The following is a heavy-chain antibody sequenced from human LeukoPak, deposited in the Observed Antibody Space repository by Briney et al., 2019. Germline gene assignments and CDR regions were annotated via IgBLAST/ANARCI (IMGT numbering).Heavy chain of an antibody. CDR3: AKGGRGDIHKRDYFDS. D-gene: IGHD2-15*01. CDR1: GLTFSSSA. Sequence: PGGPLRLSCTSSGLTFSSSAMSWVRQAQGRGLEWVSAISGSSDSTYHADSVKGRFTISRDTSTNTLYLQMNALRADDTAVYYCAKGGRGDIHKRDYFDSWGQGTLVTVSS. V-gene: IGHV3-23*01. J-gene: IGHJ4*02. CDR2: ISGSSDST.